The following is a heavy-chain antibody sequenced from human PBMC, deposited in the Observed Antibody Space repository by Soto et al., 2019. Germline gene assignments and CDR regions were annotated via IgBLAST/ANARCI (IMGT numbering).Heavy chain of an antibody. CDR2: ISSSGSTI. V-gene: IGHV3-48*03. J-gene: IGHJ6*02. D-gene: IGHD3-10*01. Sequence: VVSLRISCAASGFTFSSYEMNWVRQAPGKGLEWVSYISSSGSTIYYADSVMGRFTISRDNAKNSLYLQMNSLRAEDTAVYYCAREQGVRGVIPDGMDVWGQGTTVTVSS. CDR1: GFTFSSYE. CDR3: AREQGVRGVIPDGMDV.